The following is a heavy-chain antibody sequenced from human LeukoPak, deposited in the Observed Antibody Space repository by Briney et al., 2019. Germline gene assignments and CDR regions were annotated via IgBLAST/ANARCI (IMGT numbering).Heavy chain of an antibody. D-gene: IGHD1-26*01. CDR2: IIPIFGTA. CDR1: RGTFSSYA. CDR3: ARDLAWEPLYYFDY. J-gene: IGHJ4*02. V-gene: IGHV1-69*05. Sequence: SVKVSCKASRGTFSSYAISWVRQAPGQGLEWMGGIIPIFGTANYAQKFQGRVTITTDESTSTAYMELSSLRSEDTAVYYCARDLAWEPLYYFDYWGQGTLVTVSS.